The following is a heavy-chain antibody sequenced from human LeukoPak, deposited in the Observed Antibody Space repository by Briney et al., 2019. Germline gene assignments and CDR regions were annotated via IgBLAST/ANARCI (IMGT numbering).Heavy chain of an antibody. CDR1: GFTFGDYA. V-gene: IGHV3-49*04. CDR3: TRNTVPRDGYRLFDY. D-gene: IGHD5-24*01. CDR2: IRSKAYGGTT. J-gene: IGHJ4*02. Sequence: PGGSLGLSCTASGFTFGDYAMSWVRQAPGKGLEWVGFIRSKAYGGTTEYAASVKGRFTISRDDSKSIAYLQMNSLKTEDTAVYYCTRNTVPRDGYRLFDYWGQGTLVTVSS.